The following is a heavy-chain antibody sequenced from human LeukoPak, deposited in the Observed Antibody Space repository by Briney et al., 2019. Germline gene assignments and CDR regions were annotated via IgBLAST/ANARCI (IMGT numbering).Heavy chain of an antibody. J-gene: IGHJ4*02. CDR3: ATEGYYEGF. CDR1: GFTFSSYA. CDR2: IKTKTDGGTT. D-gene: IGHD3-16*01. Sequence: GGSLRLSCAASGFTFSSYAMSWVRQAPGKGLEWVGHIKTKTDGGTTDYAAPVKGRFTISRDDSKNTLYLQMNSLKTEDTAVYYCATEGYYEGFWGQGTLVTVSS. V-gene: IGHV3-15*01.